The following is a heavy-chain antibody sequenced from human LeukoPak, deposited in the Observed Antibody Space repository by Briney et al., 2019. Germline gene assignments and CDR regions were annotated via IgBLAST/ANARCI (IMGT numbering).Heavy chain of an antibody. CDR3: ARDNWGTIFLFDP. CDR2: IYYDGST. Sequence: PSETLSLTCTVSGGSITSYYWNWIRQSPERGLGWIGYIYYDGSTSYNPSLKSRVSISLDTPKNQFSLRLTSVTAADTGMYYCARDNWGTIFLFDPWGQGALVTVSS. V-gene: IGHV4-59*01. CDR1: GGSITSYY. J-gene: IGHJ5*02. D-gene: IGHD3-9*01.